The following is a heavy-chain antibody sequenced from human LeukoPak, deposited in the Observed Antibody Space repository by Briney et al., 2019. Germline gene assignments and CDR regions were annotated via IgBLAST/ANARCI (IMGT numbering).Heavy chain of an antibody. J-gene: IGHJ6*03. CDR2: TYYRSKWFN. CDR3: ARRGGDMPARGFMDV. V-gene: IGHV6-1*01. D-gene: IGHD3-16*01. Sequence: SQTLSLTCAISGDDVSTNSATWNWLRQSPSSGLEWLGSTYYRSKWFNENAVFVKSRTTLNADTSKNQFSLQLRSVTPEDTAVYYCARRGGDMPARGFMDVWGKGTTVTVSS. CDR1: GDDVSTNSAT.